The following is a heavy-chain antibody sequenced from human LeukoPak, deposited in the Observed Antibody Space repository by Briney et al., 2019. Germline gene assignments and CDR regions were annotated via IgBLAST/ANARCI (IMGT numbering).Heavy chain of an antibody. Sequence: GGSLRLSCAASGFTFSSYAMHWVRQAPGKGLEWVAVISYDGSNKYYADSVKGRFTISRDNSKNTLYLQMNSLRAEDTAVYYCARDESDSYYYDSSGYYSYYYGMDVWGQGTTVTVSS. CDR2: ISYDGSNK. CDR3: ARDESDSYYYDSSGYYSYYYGMDV. D-gene: IGHD3-22*01. V-gene: IGHV3-30-3*01. J-gene: IGHJ6*02. CDR1: GFTFSSYA.